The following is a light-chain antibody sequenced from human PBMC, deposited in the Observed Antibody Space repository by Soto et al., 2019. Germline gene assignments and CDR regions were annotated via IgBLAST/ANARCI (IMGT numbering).Light chain of an antibody. CDR3: QQSYSTRSIT. J-gene: IGKJ5*01. CDR1: LDISNF. CDR2: AAS. V-gene: IGKV1-39*01. Sequence: DIQMTQSPSSLSASVGDRVTITCQASLDISNFLNWYQQKPGKAPKLLIYAASSLQSGVPSRFSGSGSGTDFALTISILQPEDFANYYCQQSYSTRSITFGQGTRLQIK.